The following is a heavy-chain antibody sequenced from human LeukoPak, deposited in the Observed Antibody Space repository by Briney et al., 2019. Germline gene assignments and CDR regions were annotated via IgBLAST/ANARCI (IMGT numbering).Heavy chain of an antibody. J-gene: IGHJ4*02. CDR3: ARGGAELDY. CDR1: SGSISSYY. V-gene: IGHV4-59*01. D-gene: IGHD1-26*01. CDR2: IYYSGST. Sequence: SETLSLTCTVSSGSISSYYWSWIRQPPGKGLEWIGYIYYSGSTNYNPSLKSRVTISVDTSKNQFSLKLSSVTAADTAVYYCARGGAELDYWGQGTLVTVSS.